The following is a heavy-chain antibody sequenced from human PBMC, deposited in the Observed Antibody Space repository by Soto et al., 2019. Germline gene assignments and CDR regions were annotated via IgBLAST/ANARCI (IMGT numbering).Heavy chain of an antibody. CDR3: SADRPDIGVGWWV. J-gene: IGHJ6*02. V-gene: IGHV1-58*02. CDR2: IVVASGQT. D-gene: IGHD2-15*01. CDR1: GSGFISSG. Sequence: ASVKVSCKASGSGFISSGIQWVRQAHGQRLEWIGWIVVASGQTNYAQNFRGRVAITRDTSTATAYIELTGLTSEDTAVYFCSADRPDIGVGWWVWGQGTTVTV.